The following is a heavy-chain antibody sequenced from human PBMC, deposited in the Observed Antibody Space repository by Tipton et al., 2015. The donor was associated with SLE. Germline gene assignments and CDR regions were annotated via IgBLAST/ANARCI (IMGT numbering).Heavy chain of an antibody. CDR1: GGSIRSYY. Sequence: TLSLTCSVSGGSIRSYYWSWIRQSPGKGLEWIGFFYFSGSSQYNPSLKSRVAISADTSNNQFPLELRSVTAADTAVYYCARHLGVIVAFEVWGQGTVLTVSS. D-gene: IGHD3-10*01. CDR3: ARHLGVIVAFEV. J-gene: IGHJ3*01. V-gene: IGHV4-59*01. CDR2: FYFSGSS.